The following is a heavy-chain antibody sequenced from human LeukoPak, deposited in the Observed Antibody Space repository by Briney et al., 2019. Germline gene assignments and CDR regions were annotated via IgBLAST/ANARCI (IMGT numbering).Heavy chain of an antibody. Sequence: SETLSLTCSVSGSSISTNYWSWIRQPPGKGLEWIGYIYYSGSTNYNPSLKSRVTISVDTSKNQFSLKLSSVTAADTAVYYCARSLGGATVYYFDYWGQGTLVTVSS. D-gene: IGHD1-26*01. CDR1: GSSISTNY. J-gene: IGHJ4*02. CDR2: IYYSGST. CDR3: ARSLGGATVYYFDY. V-gene: IGHV4-59*01.